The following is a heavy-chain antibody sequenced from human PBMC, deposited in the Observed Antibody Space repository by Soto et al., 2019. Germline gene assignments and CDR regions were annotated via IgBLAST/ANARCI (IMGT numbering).Heavy chain of an antibody. CDR3: ARGWLRTPLDY. Sequence: QVQLVESGGGVVQPGRSLSLSCAASGFTFNSKDMHWVRQAPGKGLEWVAFISYDGSNKEYADSVKGRFTISRDNSKNTLYLQMNSLRDEDTAVYYCARGWLRTPLDYWGQGTLIIVSS. CDR1: GFTFNSKD. V-gene: IGHV3-30*03. D-gene: IGHD5-12*01. J-gene: IGHJ4*02. CDR2: ISYDGSNK.